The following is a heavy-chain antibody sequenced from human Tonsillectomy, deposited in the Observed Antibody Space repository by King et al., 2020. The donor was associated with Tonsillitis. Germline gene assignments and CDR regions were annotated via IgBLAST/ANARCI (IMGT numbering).Heavy chain of an antibody. CDR1: GGSISSPNYY. Sequence: LQLQESGPGLVKPSETLSLTCTVSGGSISSPNYYWGWIRQPPGKGLEWIGTLYYSGATFYNPSLKSRVTISLDTSKNQFSLKLSSVPAADTAFYYCARLSVGTMYGYVDIWGRGTLVTVSS. CDR3: ARLSVGTMYGYVDI. J-gene: IGHJ2*01. CDR2: LYYSGAT. D-gene: IGHD1/OR15-1a*01. V-gene: IGHV4-39*07.